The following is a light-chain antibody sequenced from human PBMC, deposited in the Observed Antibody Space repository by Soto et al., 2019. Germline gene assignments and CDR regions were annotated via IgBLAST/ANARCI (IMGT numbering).Light chain of an antibody. J-gene: IGKJ5*01. CDR1: QGIDSS. Sequence: ILLPQSPSSLSASVGDRVTITFRASQGIDSSFAWYQQKPGKAPKLLIYAASSLQSGVPSRFSGSGSGTDFTLTISSLQPEDFATYYCQQLHDYPITFGQGTRLAI. CDR3: QQLHDYPIT. CDR2: AAS. V-gene: IGKV1-9*01.